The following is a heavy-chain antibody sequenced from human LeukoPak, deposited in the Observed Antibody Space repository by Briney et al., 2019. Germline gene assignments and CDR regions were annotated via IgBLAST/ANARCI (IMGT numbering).Heavy chain of an antibody. D-gene: IGHD4-17*01. V-gene: IGHV3-48*03. Sequence: GGSLRLSCAASGFTFSSYEMNWVRQAPGKGLEWVSYISSSGSTIYYADSVKGRFTISRDNAKNSLYLQMNSLRAEDTALYYCAREGNYGDYWGAFDYWGQGTLVTVSS. J-gene: IGHJ4*02. CDR3: AREGNYGDYWGAFDY. CDR1: GFTFSSYE. CDR2: ISSSGSTI.